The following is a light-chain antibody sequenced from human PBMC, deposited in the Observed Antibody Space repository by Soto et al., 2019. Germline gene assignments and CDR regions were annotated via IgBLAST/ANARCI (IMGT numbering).Light chain of an antibody. J-gene: IGKJ5*01. CDR3: QQFHDLPIT. Sequence: DIQMTQSPSSLSASVGDRVTITCQASQDIKKNVNWYQQKPGKVPKVLIYDASTLETGVPSRSSGSGSETEFTLTISSLQSEDIATYFCQQFHDLPITFGQGTRLEIK. CDR2: DAS. CDR1: QDIKKN. V-gene: IGKV1-33*01.